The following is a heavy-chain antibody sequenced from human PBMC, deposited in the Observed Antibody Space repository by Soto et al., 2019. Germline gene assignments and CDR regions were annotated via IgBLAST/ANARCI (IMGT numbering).Heavy chain of an antibody. CDR2: IKQDGSEK. Sequence: LRLSCAASGFTFSSYWMSWVRQAPGKGLEWVANIKQDGSEKYYVDSVKGRFTISRDNAKNSLYLQMNSLRAEDTTVYYCARVGSYYDSSGYYSTFDYWGQGTLVTVSS. CDR3: ARVGSYYDSSGYYSTFDY. V-gene: IGHV3-7*03. CDR1: GFTFSSYW. J-gene: IGHJ4*02. D-gene: IGHD3-22*01.